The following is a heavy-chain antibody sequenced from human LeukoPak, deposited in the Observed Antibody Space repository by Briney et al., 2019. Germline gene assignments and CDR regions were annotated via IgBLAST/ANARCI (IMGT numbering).Heavy chain of an antibody. CDR3: AKGSGYHYDSSDRGFDF. CDR1: GFTFDDYA. J-gene: IGHJ4*02. CDR2: ISWNGGSL. D-gene: IGHD3-22*01. Sequence: GGSLRLSCAASGFTFDDYALHWVRQAPGKGLEWVSGISWNGGSLDYADSVKGRFTISRDNAKNSLYLQMNSLRTGDMALYYCAKGSGYHYDSSDRGFDFWGQGTLVTVSS. V-gene: IGHV3-9*03.